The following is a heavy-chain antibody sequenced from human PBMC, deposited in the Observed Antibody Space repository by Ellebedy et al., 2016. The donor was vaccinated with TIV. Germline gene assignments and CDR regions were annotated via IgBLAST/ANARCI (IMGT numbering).Heavy chain of an antibody. CDR1: GYTFTNYW. CDR3: ARLSSYDSSGYGFYFDY. J-gene: IGHJ4*02. V-gene: IGHV5-51*01. D-gene: IGHD3-22*01. Sequence: GESLKISCKGSGYTFTNYWIAWVRLMPGKGLEWMGIIYPGESDTYYSPSFQGQVTISADKSISTAYLQWSSLKASDTAMYYCARLSSYDSSGYGFYFDYWGQGTLVTVSS. CDR2: IYPGESDT.